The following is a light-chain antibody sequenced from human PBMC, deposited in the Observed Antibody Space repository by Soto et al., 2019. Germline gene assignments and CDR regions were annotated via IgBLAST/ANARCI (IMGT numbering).Light chain of an antibody. CDR2: EVS. Sequence: QSVLNQPPSVSGAPGQSVTISFTGNSSDVCSYNRVSWYQQPPGTAPKLMIYEVSNRPSGVPDRFSGSKSGNTASLTISGLQAEDEADYYCSSYTSSSTFVFGTGTKVTVL. V-gene: IGLV2-18*02. CDR1: SSDVCSYNR. CDR3: SSYTSSSTFV. J-gene: IGLJ1*01.